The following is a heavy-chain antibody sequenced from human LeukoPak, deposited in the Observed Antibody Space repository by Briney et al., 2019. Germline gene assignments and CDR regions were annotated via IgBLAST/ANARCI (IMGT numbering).Heavy chain of an antibody. CDR1: GASISFYY. V-gene: IGHV4-59*01. CDR2: IYYSGST. Sequence: PSETLSLTCTVSGASISFYYWSWIRQPPGKGLEWIGYIYYSGSTKYNPSLKSRVTMPIDTSKNQFSLNLKSVTAADTAVYYCALDSSGWSDDSFDIWGHGTMVTVSS. D-gene: IGHD6-13*01. J-gene: IGHJ3*02. CDR3: ALDSSGWSDDSFDI.